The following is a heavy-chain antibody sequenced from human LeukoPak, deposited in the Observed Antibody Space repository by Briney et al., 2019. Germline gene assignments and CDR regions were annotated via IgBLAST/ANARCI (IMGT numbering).Heavy chain of an antibody. CDR2: INPNSGGT. CDR3: ARDAGYSSSFADY. D-gene: IGHD6-6*01. V-gene: IGHV1-2*02. J-gene: IGHJ4*02. CDR1: GYTFTAYY. Sequence: EASVKVSCTASGYTFTAYYMHWVRQAPGQGLEWMGWINPNSGGTNYAQKFQGRVTMTRDTSISTAYMELSRLRSDDTAVYYCARDAGYSSSFADYWGQGTLVTVSS.